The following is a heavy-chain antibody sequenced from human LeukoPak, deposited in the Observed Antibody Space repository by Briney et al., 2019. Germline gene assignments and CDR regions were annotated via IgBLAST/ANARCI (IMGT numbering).Heavy chain of an antibody. Sequence: SGGSLRLSCAASGFTFISYAMSWVRQAPGKGLEWVSYISSSSSNIYYADSVKGRFTISRDNAKNSLYLQMNSLRAEDTAVYYCAREAAGYYYYMDVWGKGTTVTVSS. CDR1: GFTFISYA. CDR2: ISSSSSNI. CDR3: AREAAGYYYYMDV. J-gene: IGHJ6*03. V-gene: IGHV3-48*04. D-gene: IGHD2-15*01.